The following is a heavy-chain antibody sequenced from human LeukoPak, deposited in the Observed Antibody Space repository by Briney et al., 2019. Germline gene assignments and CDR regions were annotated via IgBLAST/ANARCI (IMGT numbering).Heavy chain of an antibody. CDR2: IGISSGNT. V-gene: IGHV3-48*04. CDR3: ARDYNYAFDN. D-gene: IGHD3-22*01. CDR1: GFIFSGYS. Sequence: GSLPPTCPASGFIFSGYSMNWVRKATGKGQERISYIGISSGNTKYADSVKGRFTISGDSAKNSLYLQMISLRVEDTAVYYCARDYNYAFDNWGQGTLVTVSS. J-gene: IGHJ4*02.